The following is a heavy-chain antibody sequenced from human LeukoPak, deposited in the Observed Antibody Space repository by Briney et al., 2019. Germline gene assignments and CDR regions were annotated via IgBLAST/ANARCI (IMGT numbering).Heavy chain of an antibody. D-gene: IGHD2-2*01. J-gene: IGHJ4*02. CDR2: IDPSDSYT. Sequence: GESLKISCKGSGYSFTSYWISWVRQMPGKGLEWMGRIDPSDSYTNYSPSFQGHVTISADKSISTAYLQWSSLKASDTAMYYCARTTYCSSTSCLGMDYWGQGTLVTVSS. V-gene: IGHV5-10-1*01. CDR3: ARTTYCSSTSCLGMDY. CDR1: GYSFTSYW.